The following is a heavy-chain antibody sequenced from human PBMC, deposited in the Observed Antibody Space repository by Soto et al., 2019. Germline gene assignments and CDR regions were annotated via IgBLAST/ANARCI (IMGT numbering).Heavy chain of an antibody. J-gene: IGHJ3*02. CDR1: GGTFNGHS. CDR2: IIPMFNTS. CDR3: TSDDTVLLGADSAFDI. D-gene: IGHD4-17*01. Sequence: QVQLVQSGAEVKKPGSSMKVSCKASGGTFNGHSFSWVRQAPGQGLEWMGSIIPMFNTSTYAQRFQGRVTITADESTTTAYMDLSSLTSEDTAVYYCTSDDTVLLGADSAFDIWGQGTMVTVSS. V-gene: IGHV1-69*01.